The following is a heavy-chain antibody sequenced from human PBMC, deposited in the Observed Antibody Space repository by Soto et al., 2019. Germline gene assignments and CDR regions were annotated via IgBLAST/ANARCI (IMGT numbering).Heavy chain of an antibody. D-gene: IGHD2-8*01. CDR2: MNPTSATT. CDR3: VRSGVAAAX. Sequence: LNFSCNAAGYTFNTNNIYWVRQATGQGLEWMGCMNPTSATTGYAQQFQDRITLTRDTSKTTAYMELRSLTSDDTAVYFCVRSGVAAAXWGQGTKVPVSX. CDR1: GYTFNTNN. J-gene: IGHJ4*01. V-gene: IGHV1-8*02.